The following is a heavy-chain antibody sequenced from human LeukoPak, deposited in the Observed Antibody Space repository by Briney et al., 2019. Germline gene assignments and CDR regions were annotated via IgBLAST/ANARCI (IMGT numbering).Heavy chain of an antibody. J-gene: IGHJ4*02. V-gene: IGHV4-34*01. D-gene: IGHD5-18*01. CDR2: INHSGST. CDR1: GGSFSGYY. Sequence: KASETLSLTCAVYGGSFSGYYWSWIRQPPGKGLEWIGEINHSGSTNYNPSLKSRVTISVDTSKNQSSLKLSSVTAADTAVYYCARGPAMVDYWGQGTLVTVSS. CDR3: ARGPAMVDY.